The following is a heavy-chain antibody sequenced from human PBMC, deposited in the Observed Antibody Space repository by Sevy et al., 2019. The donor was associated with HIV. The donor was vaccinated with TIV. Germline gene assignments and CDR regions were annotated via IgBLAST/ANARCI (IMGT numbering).Heavy chain of an antibody. Sequence: GGSLRLSCEASGFTFHGYAMHWVRQPPGKGLEWLAYISSDGREMSNADSVRGRVTISRDNSKNTLFLQMNSLRPDDTAVYYCARRDSNHQFLIDHWGQGVLVTVSS. CDR3: ARRDSNHQFLIDH. V-gene: IGHV3-30*07. J-gene: IGHJ4*02. CDR2: ISSDGREM. CDR1: GFTFHGYA. D-gene: IGHD2-21*01.